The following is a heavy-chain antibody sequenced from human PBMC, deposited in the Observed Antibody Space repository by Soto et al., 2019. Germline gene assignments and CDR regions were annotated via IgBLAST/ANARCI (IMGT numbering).Heavy chain of an antibody. CDR3: AREGTEQLDDYYYGMDV. V-gene: IGHV3-48*03. CDR1: GFTFGSYE. CDR2: ISSSGSTI. D-gene: IGHD6-6*01. Sequence: GGSLRLSCAASGFTFGSYEMNWVRQAPGKGLEWVSYISSSGSTIYYADSVKGRFTISRDNAKNSLYLQMNSLRAEDTAVYYCAREGTEQLDDYYYGMDVWGQGTTVTVSS. J-gene: IGHJ6*02.